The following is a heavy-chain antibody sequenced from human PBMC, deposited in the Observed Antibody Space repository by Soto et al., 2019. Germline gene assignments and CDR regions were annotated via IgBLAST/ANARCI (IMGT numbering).Heavy chain of an antibody. CDR1: GFTFSTYA. D-gene: IGHD2-21*01. CDR2: ITDTGCST. V-gene: IGHV3-23*01. J-gene: IGHJ4*02. Sequence: GGSLRLSCAASGFTFSTYAMSWVRQAPGRGLEWVSAITDTGCSTYYAESVKGRFTISRDNSMNTLYLQMNSLRVEDTAVYYCAKFYSLPAFEYWGQGTLVTVSS. CDR3: AKFYSLPAFEY.